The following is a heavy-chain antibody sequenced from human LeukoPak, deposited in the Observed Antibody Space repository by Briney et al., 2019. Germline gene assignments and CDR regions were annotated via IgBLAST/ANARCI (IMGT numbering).Heavy chain of an antibody. CDR2: IYYSGST. Sequence: PSETLSLTCTVSGGSISSYYWSWIRQPPGKGLEWIGYIYYSGSTNYNPSLKSRVTISVDTSKNQFSLKLSSVTAADTAVYYCASVNNWYDAFDIWGQGQWSPSLQ. J-gene: IGHJ3*02. V-gene: IGHV4-59*01. CDR1: GGSISSYY. CDR3: ASVNNWYDAFDI. D-gene: IGHD1-20*01.